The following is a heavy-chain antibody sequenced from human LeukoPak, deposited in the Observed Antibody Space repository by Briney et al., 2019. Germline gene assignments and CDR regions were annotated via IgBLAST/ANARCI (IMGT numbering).Heavy chain of an antibody. CDR3: ARDFRRFNDRPAFDM. CDR1: GGSINSHDW. Sequence: SETLSLTCVIFGGSINSHDWWSWVRRPPGKGLEWIGEIFHNGDTAYNPSLKSRVSVSIDKSNNQFSLMLTSVTAADTAVYYCARDFRRFNDRPAFDMWGQGTMVTVSS. J-gene: IGHJ3*02. D-gene: IGHD1-1*01. V-gene: IGHV4/OR15-8*02. CDR2: IFHNGDT.